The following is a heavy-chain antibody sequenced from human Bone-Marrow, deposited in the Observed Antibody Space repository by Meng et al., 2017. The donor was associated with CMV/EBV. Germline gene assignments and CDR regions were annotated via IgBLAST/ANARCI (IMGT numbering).Heavy chain of an antibody. CDR3: ARGDGMDV. Sequence: GESLKISCAASGFTVSSNYMSWVRQAPGKGLEWVSVIYSGGSKYYADSVKDRLTISRENAKNSLYFQMNSLRAGDTAVYYCARGDGMDVWGQGTTVTVSS. CDR1: GFTVSSNY. J-gene: IGHJ6*02. CDR2: IYSGGSK. V-gene: IGHV3-66*01.